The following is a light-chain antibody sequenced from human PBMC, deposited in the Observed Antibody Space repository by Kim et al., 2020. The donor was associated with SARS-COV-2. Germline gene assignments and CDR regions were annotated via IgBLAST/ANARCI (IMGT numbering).Light chain of an antibody. J-gene: IGKJ1*01. CDR2: TAS. V-gene: IGKV1-5*03. Sequence: DIQMTQSPSTLSASVGDRVTITCRASQSVSAWLAWYQQQPGKAPNLLIYTASSLESGVPSRFSASGSGTEFTLTISSLQPDDFATYYCLQYNAYSPWTFGQGTKLEI. CDR1: QSVSAW. CDR3: LQYNAYSPWT.